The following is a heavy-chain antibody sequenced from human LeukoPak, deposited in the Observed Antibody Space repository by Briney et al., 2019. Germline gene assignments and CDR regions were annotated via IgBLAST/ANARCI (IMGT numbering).Heavy chain of an antibody. CDR2: INPNSGGT. CDR3: ARVVVAAMAGYYYYMDV. CDR1: GYTFTGYY. D-gene: IGHD2-15*01. V-gene: IGHV1-2*02. J-gene: IGHJ6*03. Sequence: GASVKVSCKASGYTFTGYYMHWLRQAPGQGLEWMGWINPNSGGTNYAQKFQGRVTMTRDTSISTAYMELSRLRSDDTAVYYCARVVVAAMAGYYYYMDVWGKGTTVTVSS.